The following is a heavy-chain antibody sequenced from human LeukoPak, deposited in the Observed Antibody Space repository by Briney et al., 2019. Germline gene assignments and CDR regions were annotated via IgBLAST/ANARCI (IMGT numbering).Heavy chain of an antibody. CDR2: INWNGGST. J-gene: IGHJ4*02. Sequence: GGSLRLSCAASGFNFNDYGTSWVRQAPGKGLEWVSGINWNGGSTGYADSVKGRFTISRDNAKNSLYLQMNSLRAEDTAFYYCARGSIAIYYYDSSGYFDYWGQGTLVTVSS. CDR3: ARGSIAIYYYDSSGYFDY. D-gene: IGHD3-22*01. V-gene: IGHV3-20*04. CDR1: GFNFNDYG.